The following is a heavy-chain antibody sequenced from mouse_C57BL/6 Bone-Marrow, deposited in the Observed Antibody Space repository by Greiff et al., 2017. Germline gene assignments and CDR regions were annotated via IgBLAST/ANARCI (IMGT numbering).Heavy chain of an antibody. CDR1: GYTFTSYW. J-gene: IGHJ4*01. Sequence: QVPLQQPGAELVKPGASVKLSCKASGYTFTSYWMHWVKQRPGRGLEWIGRIDPNSGGTTYNEKFKSKATLTVAKPSSTAYMQLSSQTSEVSAVYECARTGGRRVGYYAKDYWGQGTSVTVSA. CDR3: ARTGGRRVGYYAKDY. D-gene: IGHD2-12*01. V-gene: IGHV1-72*01. CDR2: IDPNSGGT.